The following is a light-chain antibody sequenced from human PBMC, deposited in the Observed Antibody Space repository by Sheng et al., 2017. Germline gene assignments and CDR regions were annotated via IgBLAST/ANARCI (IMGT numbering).Light chain of an antibody. CDR2: DAS. CDR3: QQRRNWPPT. Sequence: EIVMTQSPATLSVSPGERATLSCRASQSVGSNLAWYQQKPGQAPRLLIYDASARATGIPARFSGSGSETEFTLTISSLQSEDFAVYYCQQRRNWPPTFGPGTKVEIK. CDR1: QSVGSN. V-gene: IGKV3-15*01. J-gene: IGKJ3*01.